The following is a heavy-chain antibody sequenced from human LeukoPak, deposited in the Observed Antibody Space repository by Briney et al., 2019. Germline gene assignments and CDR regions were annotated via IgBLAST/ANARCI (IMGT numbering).Heavy chain of an antibody. Sequence: TGGSLRLSCAASGFTFSSYAMSWVRQAPGKGLEWVSAISGSGGSTYYADSVKGRFTISRDNSKNTLYLQSNNLRAEDTAIYYCAKPREQQLLRIAFDVWGQGTMVTVSS. CDR3: AKPREQQLLRIAFDV. CDR1: GFTFSSYA. D-gene: IGHD5/OR15-5a*01. CDR2: ISGSGGST. J-gene: IGHJ3*01. V-gene: IGHV3-23*01.